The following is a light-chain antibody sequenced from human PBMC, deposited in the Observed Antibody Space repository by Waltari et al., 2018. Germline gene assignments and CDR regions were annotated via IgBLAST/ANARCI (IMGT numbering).Light chain of an antibody. CDR2: DAA. CDR3: QKYGTLPAT. CDR1: QRVSRY. J-gene: IGKJ1*01. V-gene: IGKV3-20*01. Sequence: EIELTQSQGTLTLSPWVTATLSCRPSQRVSRYLAWYQQKPGQAARLLSYDAAIRASVIPDRFRGSGSGIDFSLTISRLEPEDCAVYYCQKYGTLPATFGQGTKVQ.